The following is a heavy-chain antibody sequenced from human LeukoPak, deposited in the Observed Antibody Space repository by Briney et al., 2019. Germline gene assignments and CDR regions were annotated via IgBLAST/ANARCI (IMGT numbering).Heavy chain of an antibody. CDR1: GGSINSYY. Sequence: PSETLPLTCTVSGGSINSYYWSWIRQPPGRGLEWIGYFYSSGSTSYNPSLMSRVTTSVDTSKNQFSLRLSSVTAADTAVYYCASIRDTAFRYWYFDLWGRGTLVTVSS. CDR3: ASIRDTAFRYWYFDL. CDR2: FYSSGST. V-gene: IGHV4-59*01. J-gene: IGHJ2*01. D-gene: IGHD5-18*01.